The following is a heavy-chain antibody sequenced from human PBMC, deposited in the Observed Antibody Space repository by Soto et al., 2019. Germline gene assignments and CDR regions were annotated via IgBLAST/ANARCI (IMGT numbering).Heavy chain of an antibody. J-gene: IGHJ4*02. CDR2: VFYTGIT. CDR3: AQSGAAAGTT. V-gene: IGHV4-59*01. D-gene: IGHD1-1*01. Sequence: QVHLQESGPGLVKPAETLSLTCSVSGGSISSYYWSWIRQPPGKGLEWIGYVFYTGITKYNPSFKSRATISGDTSRNQFSLNLMSVTAADTAVYYCAQSGAAAGTTWGQGIRVNVSS. CDR1: GGSISSYY.